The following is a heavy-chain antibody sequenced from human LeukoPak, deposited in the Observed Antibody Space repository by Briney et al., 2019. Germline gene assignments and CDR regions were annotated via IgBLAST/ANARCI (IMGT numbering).Heavy chain of an antibody. V-gene: IGHV3-30*03. D-gene: IGHD3-10*01. CDR3: AILIYGSGRRLSDV. Sequence: PGRSLRLSRSPSGFTFSSYGMLWVRQAPGKRREWGVVISYDVSNKHYADSAKGRFTISRDNSKNTLYLQMNSLRAEDTAVYYCAILIYGSGRRLSDVWGQGTTVTVSS. CDR2: ISYDVSNK. CDR1: GFTFSSYG. J-gene: IGHJ6*02.